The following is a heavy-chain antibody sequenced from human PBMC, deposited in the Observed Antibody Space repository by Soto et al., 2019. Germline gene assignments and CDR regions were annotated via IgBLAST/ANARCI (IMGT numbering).Heavy chain of an antibody. CDR2: INSGSSSI. V-gene: IGHV3-48*02. CDR1: GFTFSYNS. Sequence: EVQLVESGGGLVQPGGSLRLSCAASGFTFSYNSXNWVRQAPGKGLEWVSYINSGSSSIYYADSVKGRFTISRDNAKNSLYLQMNSLRDEDTAVYFCARGRAGYGGNLDYWGQGTLVTVSS. J-gene: IGHJ4*02. CDR3: ARGRAGYGGNLDY. D-gene: IGHD5-12*01.